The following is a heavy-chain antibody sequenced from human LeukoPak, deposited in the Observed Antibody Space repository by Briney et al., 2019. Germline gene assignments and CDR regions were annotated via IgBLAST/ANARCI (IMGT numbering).Heavy chain of an antibody. J-gene: IGHJ4*02. V-gene: IGHV5-51*01. Sequence: GESLKISCQASGYTFSTSWIGWVRQMPGKGLEWMGIIYPRDSDTRYSPSFQGQVTISADKSINTAYLQWSSLKASDTAMYYCARVGYSGYESDSWGQGTLVTVSS. D-gene: IGHD5-12*01. CDR1: GYTFSTSW. CDR3: ARVGYSGYESDS. CDR2: IYPRDSDT.